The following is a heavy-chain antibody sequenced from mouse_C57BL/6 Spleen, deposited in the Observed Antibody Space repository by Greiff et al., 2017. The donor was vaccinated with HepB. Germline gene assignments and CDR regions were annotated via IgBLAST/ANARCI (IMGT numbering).Heavy chain of an antibody. CDR1: GFTFSSYT. CDR3: ARHLYSNYPYAMDY. J-gene: IGHJ4*01. V-gene: IGHV5-9*01. Sequence: DVMLVESGGGLVKPGGSLKLSCAASGFTFSSYTMSWVRQTPEKRLEWVATISGGGGNTYYPDSVKGRFTISRDNAKNTLYLQMSSLRSEDTALYYCARHLYSNYPYAMDYWGQGTSVTVSS. D-gene: IGHD2-5*01. CDR2: ISGGGGNT.